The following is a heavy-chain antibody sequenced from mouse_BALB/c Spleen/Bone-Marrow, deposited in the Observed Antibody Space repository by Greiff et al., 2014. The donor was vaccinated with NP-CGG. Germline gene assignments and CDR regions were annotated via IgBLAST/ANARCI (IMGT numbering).Heavy chain of an antibody. CDR3: ARHQRYYAMDY. V-gene: IGHV5-6*01. CDR2: ISSGGSNT. Sequence: EVHLVESGGDLVKPGGSLKLSCAASGFTFSSYGMSWGRQTPDKRLEWVATISSGGSNTYYPDSVKGRFTISRDNAKNTLYLQMSSPKSEDTAMYYCARHQRYYAMDYWGQGTSVTVSS. CDR1: GFTFSSYG. J-gene: IGHJ4*01.